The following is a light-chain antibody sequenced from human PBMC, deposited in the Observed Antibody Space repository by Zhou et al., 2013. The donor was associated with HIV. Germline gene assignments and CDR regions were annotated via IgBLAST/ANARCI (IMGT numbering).Light chain of an antibody. V-gene: IGKV3-20*01. CDR2: AAS. J-gene: IGKJ5*01. CDR3: QQYGSSSIT. Sequence: EIVLTQSPGTLSLSPGERATLSCRASQSVSSSYLAWYQQKPGQAPRLLIYAASSRATGIPDRFSGSGSGTDFTLTFSRLEPEDFAVYYCQQYGSSSITFGQGTRLDIK. CDR1: QSVSSSY.